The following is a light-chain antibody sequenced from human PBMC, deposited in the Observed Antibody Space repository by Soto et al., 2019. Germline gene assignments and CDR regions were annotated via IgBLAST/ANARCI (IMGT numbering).Light chain of an antibody. CDR1: SSDVGGYNY. V-gene: IGLV2-14*03. CDR3: GSYTSSNTLV. CDR2: EVT. Sequence: QSALTQPASVSGSPGQSITISCTGTSSDVGGYNYVSWYQQHPGKAPKLLIYEVTYRPSGVSNRFSGSKSGNTASLTIFGLQAEDEADYFCGSYTSSNTLVFGTGTKVTVL. J-gene: IGLJ1*01.